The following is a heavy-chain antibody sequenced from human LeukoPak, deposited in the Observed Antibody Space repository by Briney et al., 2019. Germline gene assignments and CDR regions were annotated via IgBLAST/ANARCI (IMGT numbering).Heavy chain of an antibody. Sequence: GRPLRLSCAASGFTFSSYGMHWVRQAPGKGLEWVAVISYDESYKYYADSVKGRFTISRDNAKNTVYLQMNSLRAEDTAVYYCAKGIAVAGSGLGYSYYGMDVWGQGTTVTVSS. J-gene: IGHJ6*02. CDR3: AKGIAVAGSGLGYSYYGMDV. CDR2: ISYDESYK. CDR1: GFTFSSYG. D-gene: IGHD6-19*01. V-gene: IGHV3-30*18.